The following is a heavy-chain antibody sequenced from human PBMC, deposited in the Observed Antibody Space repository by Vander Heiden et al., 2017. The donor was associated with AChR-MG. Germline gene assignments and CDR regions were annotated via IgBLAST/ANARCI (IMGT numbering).Heavy chain of an antibody. CDR3: ARAVVRARGLSISVPHYYYMDV. Sequence: QVQLVESGGGLVRPGGSLRLPCAASGFSFSAYYMSWIRQAQGKGLDWLPFFGNSGSTIYYADSVKGRFTISRDNAKNSLFLQMNSLRAEDTAVYYCARAVVRARGLSISVPHYYYMDVWGKGTTVTVSS. CDR2: FGNSGSTI. J-gene: IGHJ6*03. D-gene: IGHD6-6*01. V-gene: IGHV3-11*01. CDR1: GFSFSAYY.